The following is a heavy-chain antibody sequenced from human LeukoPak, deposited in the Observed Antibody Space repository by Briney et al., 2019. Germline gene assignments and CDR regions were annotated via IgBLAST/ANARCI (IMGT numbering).Heavy chain of an antibody. CDR2: ISYDGSNK. Sequence: GGSLRLSCAASGVTFSSDGMHGVRQAPGKGLEWVAVISYDGSNKYYADSVKGRFTLSIDTSKNTLYLQMNSPRAEDTAVYYCAKLPPPFDYWGQGTLVTVSS. CDR3: AKLPPPFDY. CDR1: GVTFSSDG. J-gene: IGHJ4*02. V-gene: IGHV3-30*18.